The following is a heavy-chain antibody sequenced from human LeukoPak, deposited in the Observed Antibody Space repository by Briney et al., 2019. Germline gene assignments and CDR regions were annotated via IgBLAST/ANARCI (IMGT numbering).Heavy chain of an antibody. CDR2: IYPGDSDT. V-gene: IGHV5-51*01. Sequence: KPGESLQISAKSSGYSFTSYWIGGVRQMPGKGLEWMGIIYPGDSDTRYSPSFPGLVTISADQSISTAYLQWSSLKASDSAMYYCARHVLVDIVATTTVEDYGMDVWGQGTTVTASS. D-gene: IGHD5-12*01. CDR1: GYSFTSYW. J-gene: IGHJ6*02. CDR3: ARHVLVDIVATTTVEDYGMDV.